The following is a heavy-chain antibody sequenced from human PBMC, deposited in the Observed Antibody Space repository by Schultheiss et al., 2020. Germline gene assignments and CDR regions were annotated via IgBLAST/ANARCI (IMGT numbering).Heavy chain of an antibody. CDR2: IFSNDEK. CDR3: ARIRITTNDPTHFDY. J-gene: IGHJ4*02. CDR1: GGSFSGYYW. Sequence: TLSLTCAVYGGSFSGYYWSWIRQPPGKALEWLAHIFSNDEKSYSTSLKSRLTISKDTSKSQVVLTMTNMDPVDTATYYCARIRITTNDPTHFDYWGQGTLVIVCS. D-gene: IGHD3-3*01. V-gene: IGHV2-26*01.